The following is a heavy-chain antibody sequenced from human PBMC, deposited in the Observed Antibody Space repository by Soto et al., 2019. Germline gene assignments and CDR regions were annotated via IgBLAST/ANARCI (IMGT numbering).Heavy chain of an antibody. CDR3: VQSRCGGDCLEIYSSHAYNGLDV. CDR1: GLSLRTTGVG. CDR2: LYWDDDQ. J-gene: IGHJ6*02. D-gene: IGHD2-21*02. V-gene: IGHV2-5*02. Sequence: QVTLKESGPTLVKPPQTLTLTCTVSGLSLRTTGVGVGWVRQPPGKALEWLALLYWDDDQRYSPSLRSRLTIAKDISEQQVVLTMTNMDTVDTATYYCVQSRCGGDCLEIYSSHAYNGLDVWGQGTTVTVSS.